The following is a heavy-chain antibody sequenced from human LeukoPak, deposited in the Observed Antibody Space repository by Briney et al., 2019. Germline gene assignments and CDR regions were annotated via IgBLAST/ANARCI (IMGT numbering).Heavy chain of an antibody. D-gene: IGHD6-19*01. Sequence: ASVKVSCTASGYTFTGYYMHWVRQAPGQGLEWMGWINPNSGGTNYAQKFQGRVTMTRDTSISTAYMELSRLRSDDTAVYYCARDRIAVASDAFDIWGQGTMVTVSS. CDR1: GYTFTGYY. V-gene: IGHV1-2*02. CDR2: INPNSGGT. J-gene: IGHJ3*02. CDR3: ARDRIAVASDAFDI.